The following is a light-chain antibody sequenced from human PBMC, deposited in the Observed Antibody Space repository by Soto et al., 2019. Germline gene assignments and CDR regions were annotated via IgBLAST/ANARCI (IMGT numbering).Light chain of an antibody. V-gene: IGKV3-15*01. CDR3: QQYNSWLWT. CDR1: QSVSSK. CDR2: GAS. Sequence: EIVMTQSPATLSVSPLGLASLSFMASQSVSSKLAWYQQKPGQAPRLLIYGASTRATGIPARFSGSGSGTEFTLIISSLQSEDSAVYYCQQYNSWLWTFGQGTKVDIK. J-gene: IGKJ1*01.